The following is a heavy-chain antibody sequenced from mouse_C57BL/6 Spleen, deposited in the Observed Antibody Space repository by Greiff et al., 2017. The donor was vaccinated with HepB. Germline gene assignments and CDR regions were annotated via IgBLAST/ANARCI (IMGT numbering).Heavy chain of an antibody. J-gene: IGHJ1*03. Sequence: QVQLQQPGTELVKPGASVKLSCKASGYTFTSYWMHWVKQRPGQGLEWIGNINPSNGGTNYNEKFKIKATLTVEQSSSTAYMQLSRLTSEDSAVYYCARREYRYGNYDYFDVWGTGTTGTVSS. D-gene: IGHD2-10*02. V-gene: IGHV1-53*01. CDR3: ARREYRYGNYDYFDV. CDR1: GYTFTSYW. CDR2: INPSNGGT.